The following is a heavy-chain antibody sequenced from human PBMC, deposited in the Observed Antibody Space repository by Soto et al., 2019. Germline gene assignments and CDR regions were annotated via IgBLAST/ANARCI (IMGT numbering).Heavy chain of an antibody. V-gene: IGHV4-59*01. D-gene: IGHD3-22*01. CDR3: ALRSMAVVPEY. Sequence: QVQLQESGTVLVKPSETLSLTCAVSGDSISSYYCMWIRQPPGQGLESIGYLYYGRRANYNPSRKSRVTLSVDTSTNQCSLTLSSMTAADTAVYYCALRSMAVVPEYWGQRTLVTVSS. J-gene: IGHJ4*02. CDR1: GDSISSYY. CDR2: LYYGRRA.